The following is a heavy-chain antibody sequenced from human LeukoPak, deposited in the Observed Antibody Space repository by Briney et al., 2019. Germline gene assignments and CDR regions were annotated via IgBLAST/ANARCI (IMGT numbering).Heavy chain of an antibody. CDR3: ATDYYDSSGYFYYFDY. CDR1: GYSISSGYY. J-gene: IGHJ4*02. D-gene: IGHD3-22*01. CDR2: IYHSGST. V-gene: IGHV4-38-2*02. Sequence: PSETLSLTCTVSGYSISSGYYWGWIRQPPGKGLEWIGSIYHSGSTYYSPSLKSRVTISVDTSKNQVSLKLSSVTAADTAVYYCATDYYDSSGYFYYFDYWGQGTLVTVSS.